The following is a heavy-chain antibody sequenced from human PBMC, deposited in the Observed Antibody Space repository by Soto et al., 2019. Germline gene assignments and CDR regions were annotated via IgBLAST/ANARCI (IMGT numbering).Heavy chain of an antibody. J-gene: IGHJ4*02. CDR3: VRVAVDLLPLDY. CDR1: DGSISSGGDY. CDR2: IYHSGTT. Sequence: QVQLQESGPGLVKPSQTLSLTCTVSDGSISSGGDYWTWIRQHPGKGLEWIGYIYHSGTTYYNPSPKSRVTISVYTSKNQFSLKLSSVTAADTAVYYCVRVAVDLLPLDYWGQGVLVTVSS. D-gene: IGHD2-15*01. V-gene: IGHV4-31*03.